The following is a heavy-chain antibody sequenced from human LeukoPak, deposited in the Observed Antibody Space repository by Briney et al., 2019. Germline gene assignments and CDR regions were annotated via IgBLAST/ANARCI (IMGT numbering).Heavy chain of an antibody. CDR2: INPNSGGT. CDR1: GYTFTGYY. CDR3: GVMFNPPTMIVVVPFDY. J-gene: IGHJ4*02. Sequence: GASVKVSCKASGYTFTGYYMHWVRQAPGQGLEWMGWINPNSGGTNYAQKFQGRVTMTRDTSISTAYMELSRLRSDDTAVYYCGVMFNPPTMIVVVPFDYWGQGTLVTVSS. D-gene: IGHD3-22*01. V-gene: IGHV1-2*02.